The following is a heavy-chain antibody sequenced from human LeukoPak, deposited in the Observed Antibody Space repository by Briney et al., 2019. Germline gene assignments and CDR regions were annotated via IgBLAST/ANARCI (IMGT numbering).Heavy chain of an antibody. CDR3: ARVPDITARPCDT. CDR1: GGSFSDYY. J-gene: IGHJ5*02. CDR2: ISHTGLT. V-gene: IGHV4-34*01. Sequence: SETLSLTCAVYGGSFSDYYWALIRQTPGKGLEWIGEISHTGLTGSNPSLKSRVTIFVDSSKKQFSLRMTSVTAADTGIYYCARVPDITARPCDTWGPGTLVTVSS. D-gene: IGHD1-1*01.